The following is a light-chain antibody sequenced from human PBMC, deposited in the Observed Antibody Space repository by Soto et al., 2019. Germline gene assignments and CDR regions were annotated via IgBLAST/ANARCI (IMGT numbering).Light chain of an antibody. Sequence: QLVLTQSPSASASLGASVKLTCTLSSGHSSYAIAWHQQQPEKGPRYLMKVNSDGSHNKGDGIPDRFSGSSSGAERYLTISSLQSEDEADYYCQTWGTGFWVFGGGTKVTVL. J-gene: IGLJ3*02. CDR2: VNSDGSH. CDR1: SGHSSYA. CDR3: QTWGTGFWV. V-gene: IGLV4-69*01.